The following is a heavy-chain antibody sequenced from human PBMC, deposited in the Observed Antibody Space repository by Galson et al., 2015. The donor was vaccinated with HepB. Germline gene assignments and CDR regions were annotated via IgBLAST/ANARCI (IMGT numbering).Heavy chain of an antibody. CDR1: GYSFTNNW. CDR3: AREMATTRFYFDN. Sequence: QSGAEVKKPGESLKISCKGSGYSFTNNWIGWVRQMPGKGLEWMGIIFPGDSDTRYSPSFQGQVTISADKSISTAYLQWSSLKASDTAMYYCAREMATTRFYFDNWGQGTLVTVSS. D-gene: IGHD5-24*01. CDR2: IFPGDSDT. V-gene: IGHV5-51*01. J-gene: IGHJ4*02.